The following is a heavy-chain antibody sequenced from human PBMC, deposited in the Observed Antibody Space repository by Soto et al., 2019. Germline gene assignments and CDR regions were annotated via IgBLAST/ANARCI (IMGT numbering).Heavy chain of an antibody. J-gene: IGHJ5*02. V-gene: IGHV4-61*01. CDR3: AIEDSSSWYNWFAP. CDR2: IYYSGST. CDR1: DGCSSSGSSY. D-gene: IGHD6-13*01. Sequence: CSVGDGCSSSGSSYRSKKKQTPGKGLEWIGYIYYSGSTNYNPSLKSRVTISVDTSKNQFSLKLSSVTAADTAVYYCAIEDSSSWYNWFAPRGQGTPVTVSS.